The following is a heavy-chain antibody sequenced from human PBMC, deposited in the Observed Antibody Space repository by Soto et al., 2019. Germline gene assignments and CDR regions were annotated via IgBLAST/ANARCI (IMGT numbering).Heavy chain of an antibody. D-gene: IGHD1-7*01. V-gene: IGHV4-61*01. CDR2: VSNSANS. CDR3: ARVNWNYKRTVDY. Sequence: ETLCLTGTVSGDSVSSGNYYWSWMRQSPGKGLEWIGYVSNSANSNYNPSLRSRVTISVDTSKNQFSLKLSSVTAADTAVYYCARVNWNYKRTVDYWGQGTLVTVYS. CDR1: GDSVSSGNYY. J-gene: IGHJ4*02.